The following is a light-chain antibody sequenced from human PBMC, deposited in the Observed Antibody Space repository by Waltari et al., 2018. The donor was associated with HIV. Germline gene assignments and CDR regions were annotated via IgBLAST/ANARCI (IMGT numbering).Light chain of an antibody. CDR3: AAWDDSLLYV. V-gene: IGLV1-47*01. Sequence: QSVLTQPPSASGTPGQRVTISCSGSSSNIGSNYVYWYQQLPGTAPKLLIYRNNQRPSGVPYRFSGSKSGTSASLAISGVRSDDEADYYCAAWDDSLLYVFGTGTKVTVL. J-gene: IGLJ1*01. CDR2: RNN. CDR1: SSNIGSNY.